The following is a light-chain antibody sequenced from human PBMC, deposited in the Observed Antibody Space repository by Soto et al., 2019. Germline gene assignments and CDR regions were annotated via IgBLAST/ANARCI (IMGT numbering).Light chain of an antibody. V-gene: IGKV3-15*01. CDR1: QSINSE. J-gene: IGKJ2*01. CDR2: GAS. CDR3: QQGHNWPLT. Sequence: EIVMTQSPATLSLSPGERAALSCRASQSINSELAWYQQKPGQPPRLLIYGASTRGTGVPARFTGSESGSEFTLTISGLQSEDFAVYYCQQGHNWPLTFGQGTRLEI.